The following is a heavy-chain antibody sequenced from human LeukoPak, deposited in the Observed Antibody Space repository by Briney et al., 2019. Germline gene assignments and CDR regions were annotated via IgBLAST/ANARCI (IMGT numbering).Heavy chain of an antibody. Sequence: ASVKVSCKASGYTFTSYDINWVRQATGQGLEWMGWMNPNSGNTGYAQKFQGRVTMTRNTSISPAYMELSSLRSEDTAVYYCARYYDSSGYYPDWGQGTLVTVSS. CDR3: ARYYDSSGYYPD. CDR1: GYTFTSYD. D-gene: IGHD3-22*01. V-gene: IGHV1-8*01. J-gene: IGHJ4*02. CDR2: MNPNSGNT.